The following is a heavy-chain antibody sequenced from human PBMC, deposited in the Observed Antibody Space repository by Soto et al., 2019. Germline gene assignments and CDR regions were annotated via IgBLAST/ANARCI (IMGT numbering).Heavy chain of an antibody. J-gene: IGHJ4*02. CDR1: GYTFARYD. V-gene: IGHV1-8*01. D-gene: IGHD4-17*01. CDR3: ARTLYGDNVDY. CDR2: MNPNSGNT. Sequence: GASMQGSCKASGYTFARYDINWVRQATGQGLEWMGWMNPNSGNTGYAQKFQGRVTMTRNTSISTAYMELSSLRSEDTAVYYCARTLYGDNVDYWGQGTQVTVSS.